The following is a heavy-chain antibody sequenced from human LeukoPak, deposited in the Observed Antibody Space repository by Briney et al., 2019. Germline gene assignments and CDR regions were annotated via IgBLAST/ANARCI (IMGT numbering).Heavy chain of an antibody. D-gene: IGHD1-26*01. CDR2: ISPEGSGT. CDR1: GFTFSPYY. CDR3: CIVGGGTPY. V-gene: IGHV3-74*01. Sequence: GGSLRLSCAVSGFTFSPYYMHWVRQVPGKGLVWVSHISPEGSGTSYADSVKGRFTISRDNAKSTVYLQMNSLRAEDTAVYYCCIVGGGTPYWGQGTLVTVSS. J-gene: IGHJ4*02.